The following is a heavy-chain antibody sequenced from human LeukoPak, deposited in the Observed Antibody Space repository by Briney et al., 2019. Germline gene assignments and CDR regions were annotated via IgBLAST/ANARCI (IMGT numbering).Heavy chain of an antibody. J-gene: IGHJ4*02. CDR3: AREFGDTAMVTPFDY. Sequence: GASVKVSCKASGYTFTGYYMHWVQQAPGQGLEWMGWINPNSGGTNYAQKFQGRVTMTRDTSISTAYMELSRLRSDDTAVYYCAREFGDTAMVTPFDYWGQGTLVTVSS. CDR2: INPNSGGT. D-gene: IGHD5-18*01. V-gene: IGHV1-2*02. CDR1: GYTFTGYY.